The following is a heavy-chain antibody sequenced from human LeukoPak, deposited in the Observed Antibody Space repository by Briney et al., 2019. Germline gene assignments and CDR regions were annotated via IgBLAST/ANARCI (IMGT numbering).Heavy chain of an antibody. CDR1: GGSISNYY. Sequence: SETLSLTCTVSGGSISNYYWNWLRQPPGKGLEWIGYIYYSGSTNYNPPLQSRVTISVDTSKNQFSLKLSSVTAADTAVYYCARSRYSYGHIDYWGQGTLVTVSS. J-gene: IGHJ4*02. V-gene: IGHV4-59*01. D-gene: IGHD5-18*01. CDR3: ARSRYSYGHIDY. CDR2: IYYSGST.